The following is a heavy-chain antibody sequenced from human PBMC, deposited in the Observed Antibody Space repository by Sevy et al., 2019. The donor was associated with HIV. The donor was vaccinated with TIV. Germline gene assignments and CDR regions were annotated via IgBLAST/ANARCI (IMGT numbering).Heavy chain of an antibody. J-gene: IGHJ5*02. V-gene: IGHV4-59*08. D-gene: IGHD3-22*01. CDR3: ARHPDLDYYDSSGYQAWFDP. CDR1: GGSISSYY. CDR2: IYYSGST. Sequence: SETLSLTCTVSGGSISSYYWSWIRQPPGKGLEWIGYIYYSGSTNYNPSLKSRVTISVDTSKNQFSLKLSSVTAADTAGYYCARHPDLDYYDSSGYQAWFDPWGQGTLVTVSS.